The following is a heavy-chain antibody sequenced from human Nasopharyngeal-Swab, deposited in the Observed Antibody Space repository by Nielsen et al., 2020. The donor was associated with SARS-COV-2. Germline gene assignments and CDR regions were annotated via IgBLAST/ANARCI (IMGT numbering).Heavy chain of an antibody. J-gene: IGHJ4*02. CDR1: GYTFTGYY. D-gene: IGHD6-6*01. Sequence: ASVKVSCTASGYTFTGYYMHWVRQAPGQGLEWMGRINPNSGGTNYAQKFQGRVTMTRDTSISTAYMELSRLRSDDTAVYYCAYSSSFGYFDYWGQGTLVTVSS. V-gene: IGHV1-2*06. CDR3: AYSSSFGYFDY. CDR2: INPNSGGT.